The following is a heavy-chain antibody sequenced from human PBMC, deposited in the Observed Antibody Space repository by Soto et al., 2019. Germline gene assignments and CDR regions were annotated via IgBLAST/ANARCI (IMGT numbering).Heavy chain of an antibody. CDR1: GGSFSGYY. V-gene: IGHV4-34*01. CDR2: INHSGST. CDR3: ARVRPSSSSWHTYYYYGMDV. J-gene: IGHJ6*02. Sequence: ETLSLTCAVYGGSFSGYYWSWIRQPPGKGLEWIGEINHSGSTNYNPSLKSRVTISVDTSKNQFSLKLSSVTAADTAVYYCARVRPSSSSWHTYYYYGMDVWGQGTTVTVSS. D-gene: IGHD6-13*01.